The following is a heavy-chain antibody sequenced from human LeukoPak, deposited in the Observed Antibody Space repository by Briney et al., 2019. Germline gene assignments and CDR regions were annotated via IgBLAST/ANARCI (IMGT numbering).Heavy chain of an antibody. CDR1: GFTFSRHW. CDR3: ARDWGSWAFDI. Sequence: GGSLRLSCAASGFTFSRHWMSWVRQAPGKGLEWVANIKQDGSDKFYVDSLKGRTTISRDNAQSSLFLQLNSLRAEDTAVYYCARDWGSWAFDIWGQGTMVTVSS. CDR2: IKQDGSDK. J-gene: IGHJ3*02. D-gene: IGHD6-13*01. V-gene: IGHV3-7*01.